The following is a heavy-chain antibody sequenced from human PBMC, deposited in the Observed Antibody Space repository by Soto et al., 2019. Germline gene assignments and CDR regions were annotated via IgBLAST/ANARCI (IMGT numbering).Heavy chain of an antibody. CDR1: GNNFNNYF. Sequence: QVPLVQSGAEVKKPGSSVKVSCKASGNNFNNYFINWVRQVPGQGLEWMGGINPMLRITQYRQQFQGRITVTADRSPGTSSMELSGLESEDTAVYYCAGDAPPRSGIYYGMDVWGQGTTITVSS. CDR2: INPMLRIT. J-gene: IGHJ6*02. D-gene: IGHD2-21*01. V-gene: IGHV1-69*17. CDR3: AGDAPPRSGIYYGMDV.